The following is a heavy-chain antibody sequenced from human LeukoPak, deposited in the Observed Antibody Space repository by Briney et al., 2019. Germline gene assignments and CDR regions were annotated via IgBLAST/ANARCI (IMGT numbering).Heavy chain of an antibody. D-gene: IGHD3-9*01. Sequence: GASVKVSCKASGYTFTSYYMHWVRQAPGQGLEWMGIINPSGGSTSYAQKFQGRVTMTRDTSTSTAYMELSSLRSEDTAVYYFERGPRVLRYFDWLPSSFDYWGQGTLVTVSS. CDR1: GYTFTSYY. J-gene: IGHJ4*02. CDR2: INPSGGST. V-gene: IGHV1-46*01. CDR3: ERGPRVLRYFDWLPSSFDY.